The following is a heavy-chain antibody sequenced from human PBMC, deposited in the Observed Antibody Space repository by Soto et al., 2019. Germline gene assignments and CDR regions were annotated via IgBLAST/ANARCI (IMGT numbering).Heavy chain of an antibody. V-gene: IGHV3-7*03. Sequence: PGGSLRLSCAASGFTFSSYWMSWVRQAPGKGLEWVANIKQDGSEKYYVDSVKGRFTISRDNAKNALYLQMNSLRAEDTAVYYCARDSNGDPPQFDYWGQGTLVTVSS. CDR1: GFTFSSYW. CDR2: IKQDGSEK. J-gene: IGHJ4*02. CDR3: ARDSNGDPPQFDY. D-gene: IGHD4-17*01.